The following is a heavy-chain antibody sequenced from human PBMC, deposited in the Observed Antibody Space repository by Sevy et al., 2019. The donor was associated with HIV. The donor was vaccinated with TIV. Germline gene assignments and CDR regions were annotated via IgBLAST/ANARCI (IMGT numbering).Heavy chain of an antibody. D-gene: IGHD2-8*01. V-gene: IGHV1-69*13. CDR1: GGTFSSYA. CDR2: IIPIFGTA. CDR3: ARDRGGYCTNDVCYEGMDV. Sequence: ASVKVSCKASGGTFSSYAISWVRQAPGQGLEWMGGIIPIFGTANYAQKFQGRVTITADESTSTAYMELSSLRSEDTAVYYCARDRGGYCTNDVCYEGMDVWGQGTTVTVSS. J-gene: IGHJ6*02.